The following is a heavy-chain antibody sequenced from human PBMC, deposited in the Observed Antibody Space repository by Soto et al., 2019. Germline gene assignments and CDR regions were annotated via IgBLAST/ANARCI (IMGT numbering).Heavy chain of an antibody. V-gene: IGHV3-33*01. CDR2: IWYDGSNK. J-gene: IGHJ4*02. CDR1: GFTFSSYG. D-gene: IGHD2-15*01. CDR3: ARDGGFTVY. Sequence: QVQLVESGGGVVQPGRSLRLSCAASGFTFSSYGMYWVRQAPGKGLEWVAVIWYDGSNKYYEDSVKGRFTISRDNSKNTLYLQMNSLRAEETAVYYCARDGGFTVYWGQGTLVSVSS.